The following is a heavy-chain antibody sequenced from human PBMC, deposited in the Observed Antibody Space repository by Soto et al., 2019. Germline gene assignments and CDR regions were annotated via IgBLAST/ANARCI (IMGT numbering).Heavy chain of an antibody. CDR1: GFTFITHA. J-gene: IGHJ6*04. CDR3: EKDPQWKVGHLAMDV. CDR2: FSGSGGNI. D-gene: IGHD6-19*01. V-gene: IGHV3-23*01. Sequence: PWGSXRLSCVASGFTFITHAMIWFRHVPGKGLEWVSTFSGSGGNIYYGESVKGRFTISRDDPKNTLYLDMNSLRVEDTAVYYCEKDPQWKVGHLAMDVWGKGTKVHVSS.